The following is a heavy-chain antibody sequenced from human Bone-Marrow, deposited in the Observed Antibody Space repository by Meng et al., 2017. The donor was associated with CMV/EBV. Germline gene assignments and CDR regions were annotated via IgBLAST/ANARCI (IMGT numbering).Heavy chain of an antibody. Sequence: ETLSLTCAVYGESFSGFYWTWIRQSPGKGLEWIGEINDSESTNYNPSLKSPVSMSVDTSKNQFSLKLNSVTAADTAVYYCARGRGRLDYWGQGMLVTVSS. D-gene: IGHD3-10*01. CDR2: INDSEST. V-gene: IGHV4-34*01. J-gene: IGHJ4*02. CDR3: ARGRGRLDY. CDR1: GESFSGFY.